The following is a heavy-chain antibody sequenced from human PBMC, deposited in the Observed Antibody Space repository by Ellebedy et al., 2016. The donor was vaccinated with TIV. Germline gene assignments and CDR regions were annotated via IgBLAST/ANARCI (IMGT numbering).Heavy chain of an antibody. Sequence: PGESLKISCAASGFTFSSYSMNWVRQAPGKGLEWVSSISSSSSYIYYADSVKGRFTISRDNAKNSLYLQMNSLRAEDTAVYYCARTYGSGSSTHYYGMDVWGQGATVTVSS. CDR1: GFTFSSYS. J-gene: IGHJ6*02. D-gene: IGHD3-10*01. CDR3: ARTYGSGSSTHYYGMDV. V-gene: IGHV3-21*01. CDR2: ISSSSSYI.